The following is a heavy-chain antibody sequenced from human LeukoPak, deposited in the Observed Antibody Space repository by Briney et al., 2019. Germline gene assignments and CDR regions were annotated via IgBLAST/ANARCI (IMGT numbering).Heavy chain of an antibody. CDR2: INPNGGGT. CDR3: ARGKQWWHIVVVTATTHDAFDI. V-gene: IGHV1-2*06. J-gene: IGHJ3*02. CDR1: GYTFTGYY. Sequence: ASVKVSCKASGYTFTGYYMHWVRQAPGQGLEWMGRINPNGGGTNYAQKFQGRVTMTRDTSISTAYMELSRLRSDDTAVYYCARGKQWWHIVVVTATTHDAFDIWGQGTMVTVSS. D-gene: IGHD2-21*02.